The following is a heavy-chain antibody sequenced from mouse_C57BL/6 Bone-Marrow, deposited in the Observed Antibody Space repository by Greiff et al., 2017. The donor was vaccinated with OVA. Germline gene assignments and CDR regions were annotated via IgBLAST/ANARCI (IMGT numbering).Heavy chain of an antibody. D-gene: IGHD1-1*01. V-gene: IGHV1-55*01. CDR2: IYPGSGST. CDR1: GYTFTSYW. Sequence: QVQLQQPGAELVKPGASVKMSCKASGYTFTSYWITWVKQRPGQGLEWIGDIYPGSGSTNYNEKFKSKATLTVATSSSTAYMQLSSLTSEDSAVDYCARGDYGYWYFDVWGTGTTVTVSS. J-gene: IGHJ1*03. CDR3: ARGDYGYWYFDV.